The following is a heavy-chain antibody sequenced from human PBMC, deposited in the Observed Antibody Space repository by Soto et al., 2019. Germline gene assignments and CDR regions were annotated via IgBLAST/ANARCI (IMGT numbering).Heavy chain of an antibody. Sequence: QVQLVESGGGVVQPGGSLRLSCAASGFAFSSYGMHWVRQAPGKGLEWVAVVRYDGINKYYADSVKGRFTISRDNSKSMVYLQMNSLRPDDTAVYYYAKLPNCGGDCYFDYWGQGTLVTVSS. CDR3: AKLPNCGGDCYFDY. CDR2: VRYDGINK. CDR1: GFAFSSYG. J-gene: IGHJ4*02. D-gene: IGHD2-21*02. V-gene: IGHV3-30*02.